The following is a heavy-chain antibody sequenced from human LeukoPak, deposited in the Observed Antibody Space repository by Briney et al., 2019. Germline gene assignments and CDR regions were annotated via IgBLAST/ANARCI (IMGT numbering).Heavy chain of an antibody. CDR2: FLYSGSA. D-gene: IGHD2-2*01. J-gene: IGHJ6*03. Sequence: PSETLSLTCTVSGGSINPYYWSWIRQVPGKGLEWLGYFLYSGSANYNPSLKSRISISVDTSKKQISLTLTSVTAADTAVYYCVRHCSTTTCQYYYYHMDVGGKGTTVTVSS. CDR3: VRHCSTTTCQYYYYHMDV. CDR1: GGSINPYY. V-gene: IGHV4-59*08.